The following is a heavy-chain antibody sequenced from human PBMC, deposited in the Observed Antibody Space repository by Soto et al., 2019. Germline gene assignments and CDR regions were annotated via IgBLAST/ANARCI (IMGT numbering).Heavy chain of an antibody. CDR3: AREYTSASWDY. J-gene: IGHJ4*02. V-gene: IGHV1-18*01. CDR2: ISTYNGNT. Sequence: GASVKVSCKASGYTFTSYGISWVRQAPGQGLEWTGWISTYNGNTNYPQKLQGRATMTTDRSTSTAYMELRSMRFDDTAVYYCAREYTSASWDYWGQGTLVPVSS. CDR1: GYTFTSYG. D-gene: IGHD6-6*01.